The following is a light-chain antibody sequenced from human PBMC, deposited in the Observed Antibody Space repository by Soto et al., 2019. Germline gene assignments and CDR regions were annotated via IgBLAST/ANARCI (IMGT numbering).Light chain of an antibody. Sequence: EVLLQQSPATLSLSKGERATLSRRASQSVSSYLAWYQTTPGQAQRLLRYDAYKRATGIPDRFSGTGSGTDFTLTISRLEPEDLAMYDCQQYGSSPPWTLGQGTKLDIK. CDR2: DAY. V-gene: IGKV3-20*01. CDR3: QQYGSSPPWT. CDR1: QSVSSY. J-gene: IGKJ1*01.